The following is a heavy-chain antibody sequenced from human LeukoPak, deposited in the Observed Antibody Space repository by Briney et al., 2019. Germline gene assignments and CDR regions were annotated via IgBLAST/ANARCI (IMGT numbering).Heavy chain of an antibody. CDR3: VRVNINNWHSCDY. Sequence: SETLSLTCAVSGGSISSNNWWGWVRQPPGKGLEWIGEIYHSGSPNYNPSLKSRVTISVDKSRNHFSLNLSSVTAADTAVYYCVRVNINNWHSCDYWGQGTLVTVSS. J-gene: IGHJ4*02. V-gene: IGHV4-4*02. CDR1: GGSISSNNW. D-gene: IGHD1-1*01. CDR2: IYHSGSP.